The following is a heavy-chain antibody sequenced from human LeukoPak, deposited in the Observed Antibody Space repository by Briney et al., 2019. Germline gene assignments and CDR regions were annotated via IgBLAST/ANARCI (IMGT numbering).Heavy chain of an antibody. CDR1: GFTFSGYW. J-gene: IGHJ4*02. V-gene: IGHV3-74*01. CDR3: AREIFGSGSYPDS. CDR2: INHDGKNT. D-gene: IGHD3-10*01. Sequence: GGSLRLSCAASGFTFSGYWMHWVRQAPGKGLVWVSLINHDGKNTNYADSVKGRFTISRDNSKNTVYLQMNNLRPDDTAVYYCAREIFGSGSYPDSWGQGTLVTVSS.